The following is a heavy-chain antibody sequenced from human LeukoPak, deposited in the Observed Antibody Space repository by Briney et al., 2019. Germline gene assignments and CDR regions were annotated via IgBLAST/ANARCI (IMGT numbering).Heavy chain of an antibody. Sequence: PSETLSLTCTVSGGSISSYYWSWIRQPPGKGLEWIGYIYYSGSTNYNPSLKSRVTISVDTSKNQFSLKLSSVTAADTAVYYCARGPPPYYYDSSAPLFDYWGQGTLVTVSS. CDR1: GGSISSYY. J-gene: IGHJ4*02. V-gene: IGHV4-59*01. D-gene: IGHD3-22*01. CDR3: ARGPPPYYYDSSAPLFDY. CDR2: IYYSGST.